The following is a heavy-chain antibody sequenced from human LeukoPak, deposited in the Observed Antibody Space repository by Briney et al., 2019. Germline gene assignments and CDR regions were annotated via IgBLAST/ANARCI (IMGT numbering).Heavy chain of an antibody. CDR3: ARIAYYYDSSGYYYVDY. CDR2: IYYSGST. Sequence: SETLSLTCTVSGYSISSGYYWSWIRQPPGKGLEWIGTIYYSGSTYYNPSLKSRVTMSVDTSKNQFSLKLSSVTAVDTAVYYCARIAYYYDSSGYYYVDYWGQGTLVTVSS. V-gene: IGHV4-38-2*02. D-gene: IGHD3-22*01. CDR1: GYSISSGYY. J-gene: IGHJ4*02.